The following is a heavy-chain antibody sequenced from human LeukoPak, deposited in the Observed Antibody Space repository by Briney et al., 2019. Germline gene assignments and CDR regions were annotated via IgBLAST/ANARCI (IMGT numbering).Heavy chain of an antibody. Sequence: ASVKVSCKASGYTFTSYGISWVRQAPGQGLEWMGWISAYNGNTNYAQKLQGRVTMTTDTSTSTAYMELRSLRSDDTAVYYCARVLLSIAARPAFDYWGQGTLVTVSS. D-gene: IGHD6-6*01. J-gene: IGHJ4*02. CDR1: GYTFTSYG. V-gene: IGHV1-18*01. CDR3: ARVLLSIAARPAFDY. CDR2: ISAYNGNT.